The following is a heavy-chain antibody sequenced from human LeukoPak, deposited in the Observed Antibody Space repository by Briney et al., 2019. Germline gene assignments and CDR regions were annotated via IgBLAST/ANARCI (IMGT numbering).Heavy chain of an antibody. CDR2: IYYSGST. Sequence: GSLRLSCAASGFTVSSNYMSWVRKPPGKGLEWIGNIYYSGSTYYNPSLKSRVTISVDTSKNQFSLKLSSVTAADTAVYYCARHPSGRMWLQQGGWFDPWGQGTLVTVSS. CDR3: ARHPSGRMWLQQGGWFDP. J-gene: IGHJ5*02. D-gene: IGHD5-24*01. CDR1: GFTVSSNY. V-gene: IGHV4-59*04.